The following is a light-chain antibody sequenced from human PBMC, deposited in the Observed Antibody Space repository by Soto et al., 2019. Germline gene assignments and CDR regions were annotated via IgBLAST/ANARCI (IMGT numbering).Light chain of an antibody. Sequence: QSALTQPRSVSGSPGQSVTISCTGTSSDVGGYNYVSWYQQHPGKAPKLMTYDVSKRPSGVPDRFSGSKSGNTASLTISGLQAEDEADYYCCSYAGATRVFGTGTKLTVL. J-gene: IGLJ1*01. V-gene: IGLV2-11*01. CDR2: DVS. CDR3: CSYAGATRV. CDR1: SSDVGGYNY.